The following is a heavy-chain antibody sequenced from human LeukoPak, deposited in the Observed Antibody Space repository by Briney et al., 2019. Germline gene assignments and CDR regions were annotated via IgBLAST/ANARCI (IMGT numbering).Heavy chain of an antibody. CDR1: GYTFTGYY. V-gene: IGHV1-2*02. Sequence: GASVKVPCKASGYTFTGYYMHWVRQAPGQGLEWMGWINPNSGGTNYAQKFQGRVTMTRDTSISTAYMELSRLRSDDTAVYYCAREDGSGWYRTNDYWGQGTLVTVSS. J-gene: IGHJ4*02. D-gene: IGHD6-19*01. CDR2: INPNSGGT. CDR3: AREDGSGWYRTNDY.